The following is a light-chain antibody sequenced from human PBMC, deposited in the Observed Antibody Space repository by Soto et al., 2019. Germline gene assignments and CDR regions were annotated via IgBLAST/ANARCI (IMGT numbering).Light chain of an antibody. V-gene: IGKV3-15*01. J-gene: IGKJ1*01. Sequence: EIVMTHSPATLSVSPWERATLSCRASQSVSSNLAWYQQKPGQAPRLLIYGASTRATGIPARFSGSGSGTEFTLTISSLQSEDFAVYYCQQSWKFGQGTKVDIK. CDR3: QQSWK. CDR2: GAS. CDR1: QSVSSN.